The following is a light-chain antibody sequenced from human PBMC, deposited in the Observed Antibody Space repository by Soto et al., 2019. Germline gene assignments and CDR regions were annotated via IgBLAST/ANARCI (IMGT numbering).Light chain of an antibody. Sequence: EIVMTQSPATLSVSPGERATLSCRASQSVSSNLAWYQQKPGQAPRLLIYGASTRATGTPARFSGSGSGTEFNLTISSLQSEDFAVYYCQQYNNWPPWTFGQGTKVEIK. CDR3: QQYNNWPPWT. J-gene: IGKJ1*01. V-gene: IGKV3-15*01. CDR2: GAS. CDR1: QSVSSN.